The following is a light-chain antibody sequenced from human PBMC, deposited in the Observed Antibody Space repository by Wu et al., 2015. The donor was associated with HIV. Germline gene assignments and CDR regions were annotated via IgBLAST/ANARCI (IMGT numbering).Light chain of an antibody. Sequence: EIVLTQSPATLSLSPGERATLSCRASESVSSCLAWYQQKPGQAPRLLIYDASNRATGISARFSGSGSGTDFTLTITRLEPEDSAVYYCQQYGSSPDTFGPGTRVDI. CDR2: DAS. V-gene: IGKV3-11*01. CDR3: QQYGSSPDT. J-gene: IGKJ3*01. CDR1: ESVSSC.